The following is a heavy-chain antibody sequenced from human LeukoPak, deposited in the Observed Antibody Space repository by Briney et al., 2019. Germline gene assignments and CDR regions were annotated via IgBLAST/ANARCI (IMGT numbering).Heavy chain of an antibody. CDR2: INPNSGGT. V-gene: IGHV1-2*02. CDR3: ARDNVRVADIVVVPAAIVNWFDP. CDR1: GYTFTGYY. D-gene: IGHD2-2*01. J-gene: IGHJ5*02. Sequence: ASVKVSCKASGYTFTGYYMHWVRQAPGQGLEWMGWINPNSGGTNYAQKFQGRVTMTRDTSIGTAYMELSRLRSDDTAVYYCARDNVRVADIVVVPAAIVNWFDPWGQGTLVTVSS.